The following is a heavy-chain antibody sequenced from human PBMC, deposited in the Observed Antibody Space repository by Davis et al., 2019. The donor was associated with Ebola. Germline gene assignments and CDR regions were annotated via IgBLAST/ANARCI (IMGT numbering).Heavy chain of an antibody. D-gene: IGHD2-2*01. CDR3: ARGGQLPQYYYYYMDV. Sequence: PSETLSLTCTVSGGSISSYYWSWIRQPPGKGLEWIGYIYYSGSTNYNPSLKSRVTISVDTSKNQFSLKLSSVTAADTAVYYCARGGQLPQYYYYYMDVWGKGTTVTVSS. CDR2: IYYSGST. J-gene: IGHJ6*03. CDR1: GGSISSYY. V-gene: IGHV4-59*08.